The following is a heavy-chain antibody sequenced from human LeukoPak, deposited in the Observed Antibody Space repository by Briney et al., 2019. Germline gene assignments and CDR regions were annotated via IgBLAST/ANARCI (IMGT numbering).Heavy chain of an antibody. CDR2: ISYEGSNT. J-gene: IGHJ4*02. CDR1: GFTFSTYG. V-gene: IGHV3-30*18. CDR3: AKDLVEYKDIWGLES. D-gene: IGHD2/OR15-2a*01. Sequence: GGSLRLSCAASGFTFSTYGMHWVRQAPGKGLEWVAVISYEGSNTYYAHSVRGRFTVSRDNSKNTLFLQMTSLRPEDTAMYYCAKDLVEYKDIWGLESWGQGVLVTVSS.